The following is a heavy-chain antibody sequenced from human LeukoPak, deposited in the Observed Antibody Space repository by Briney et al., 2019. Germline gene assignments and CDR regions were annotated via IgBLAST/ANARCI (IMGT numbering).Heavy chain of an antibody. CDR3: ARDYWGQWVDY. J-gene: IGHJ4*02. Sequence: GGSLRLSCAASGFTFTSYWMTWVRQAPGKGLEWLTNINEDGSVKYYVDSVRGRFTISRDNAKSSLYLQMNSLRAEDTAVYYCARDYWGQWVDYWGQGTLVTVSS. CDR2: INEDGSVK. V-gene: IGHV3-7*01. CDR1: GFTFTSYW. D-gene: IGHD3-16*01.